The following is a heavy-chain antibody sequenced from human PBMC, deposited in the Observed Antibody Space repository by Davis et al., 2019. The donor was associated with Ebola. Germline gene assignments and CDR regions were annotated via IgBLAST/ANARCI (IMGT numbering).Heavy chain of an antibody. V-gene: IGHV4-59*01. D-gene: IGHD3-3*01. CDR3: ARVDYDFWSGYNWFDP. J-gene: IGHJ5*02. CDR2: ISYSGST. Sequence: MPSETLSLTCTVSGGSISTYYWSWIRQPPGKGLEWVGCISYSGSTYYNPSLKSRVTISVDTSKNQFSLKLSSVTAADTAVYYCARVDYDFWSGYNWFDPWGQGTLVTVSS. CDR1: GGSISTYY.